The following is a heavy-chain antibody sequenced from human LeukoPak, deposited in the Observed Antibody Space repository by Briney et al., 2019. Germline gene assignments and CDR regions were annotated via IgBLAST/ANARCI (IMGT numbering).Heavy chain of an antibody. Sequence: ASVKVSCKASGGTFSSYAISWVRQAPGQGLEWMGGIIPIFGTANYAQKFQGRVTITADESTSTAYMKLSSLRSEDTAVYYCAREGDIAARPGANWFDPWGQGTLVTVSS. CDR2: IIPIFGTA. V-gene: IGHV1-69*13. CDR1: GGTFSSYA. CDR3: AREGDIAARPGANWFDP. J-gene: IGHJ5*02. D-gene: IGHD6-6*01.